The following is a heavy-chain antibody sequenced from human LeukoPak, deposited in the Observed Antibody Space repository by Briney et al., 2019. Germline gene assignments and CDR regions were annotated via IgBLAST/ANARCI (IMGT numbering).Heavy chain of an antibody. V-gene: IGHV4-59*01. CDR1: GGSISSYY. CDR3: ASSRSSGWYDY. D-gene: IGHD6-19*01. Sequence: SETLSLTCTVSGGSISSYYWSWIRQPPGKGLEWIGYIYYGGSTNYNPAFQSRVTISVDTSKHQFSLKLSSVAAADTAVYYCASSRSSGWYDYWGQGALVTVSS. CDR2: IYYGGST. J-gene: IGHJ4*02.